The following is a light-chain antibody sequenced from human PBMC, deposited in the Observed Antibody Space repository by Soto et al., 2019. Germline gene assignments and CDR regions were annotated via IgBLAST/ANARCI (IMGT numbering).Light chain of an antibody. V-gene: IGLV2-14*01. CDR2: EVN. J-gene: IGLJ1*01. CDR1: STDVGSHNY. Sequence: QSALTQAASVSESPGQSISLSCGGTSTDVGSHNYVSWYQQHPGKAPKLIIFEVNNRPSGVSHRFSGSKSGNTASLTISGLQAEDEAAYYCFSYTTSSAPYVFGTGTKLTVL. CDR3: FSYTTSSAPYV.